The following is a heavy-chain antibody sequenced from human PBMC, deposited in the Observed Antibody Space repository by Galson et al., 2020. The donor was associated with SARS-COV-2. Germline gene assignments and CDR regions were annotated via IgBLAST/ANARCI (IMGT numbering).Heavy chain of an antibody. CDR1: GFTFSSYS. J-gene: IGHJ4*02. CDR2: ISDTSTNI. CDR3: TRERGYSYGYSDY. D-gene: IGHD5-18*01. Sequence: NSGGSLRLSCAASGFTFSSYSINWVRQAPGKGLEWVSSISDTSTNIYYADSVKGRFTISRDNAKNSLYLQMNSLGTEDTAVYYCTRERGYSYGYSDYWGQGTLVAVSS. V-gene: IGHV3-21*06.